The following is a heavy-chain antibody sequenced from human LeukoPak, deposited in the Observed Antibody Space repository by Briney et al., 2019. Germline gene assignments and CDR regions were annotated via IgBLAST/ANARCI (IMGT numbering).Heavy chain of an antibody. Sequence: GGSLRLSCAPSGFTFSSYGMHWVRQAPGKGLEWVAVISYDGSNKYYADSVKGRFTISRDNSKNTLYLQMNSLRAEDTAVYYCAKEGYSYGGYYFDYWGQGTLVTVSS. CDR3: AKEGYSYGGYYFDY. J-gene: IGHJ4*02. V-gene: IGHV3-30*18. CDR1: GFTFSSYG. D-gene: IGHD5-18*01. CDR2: ISYDGSNK.